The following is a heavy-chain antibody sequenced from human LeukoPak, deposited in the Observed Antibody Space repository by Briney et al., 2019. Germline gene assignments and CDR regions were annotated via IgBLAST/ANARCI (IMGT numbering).Heavy chain of an antibody. D-gene: IGHD5-12*01. V-gene: IGHV3-13*04. Sequence: GGSLILSCAASGLTFSTYDMHWVRQATGEGLEWVSGIGKGGDTYYVGSVKGRFTISRENAKNSLYLQMNSLRSGDTAVYYCARGGYSGFDVWGQGTVVTVSS. CDR1: GLTFSTYD. CDR3: ARGGYSGFDV. J-gene: IGHJ3*01. CDR2: IGKGGDT.